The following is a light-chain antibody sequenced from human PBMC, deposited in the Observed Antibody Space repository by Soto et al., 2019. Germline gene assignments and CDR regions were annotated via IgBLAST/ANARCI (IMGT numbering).Light chain of an antibody. CDR3: RSFAGTNSFV. J-gene: IGLJ1*01. CDR2: EVS. Sequence: QSVLTHPPSASGSPGQSVTISCTGTSSDVGGYNYVSWYQQRPGKAPKLIIYEVSKRPSGVPDRVFGSKSGNTASPTVSGLQTEEEADYSCRSFAGTNSFVFGTGTKVTVL. CDR1: SSDVGGYNY. V-gene: IGLV2-8*01.